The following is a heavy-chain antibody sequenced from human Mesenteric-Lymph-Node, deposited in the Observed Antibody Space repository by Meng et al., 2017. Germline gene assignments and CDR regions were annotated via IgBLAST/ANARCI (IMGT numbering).Heavy chain of an antibody. J-gene: IGHJ6*02. CDR1: GFTFSNFW. V-gene: IGHV3-7*01. Sequence: GESLKISCEASGFTFSNFWMSWVRQAPGKGLEWVASIKQDGSEKYCVESVKGRFAISRDNAKNSLWLQMNSLRAEDTAVYYCVRNLRGNYYYYYGMDVWGQGTTVTVSS. CDR3: VRNLRGNYYYYYGMDV. CDR2: IKQDGSEK.